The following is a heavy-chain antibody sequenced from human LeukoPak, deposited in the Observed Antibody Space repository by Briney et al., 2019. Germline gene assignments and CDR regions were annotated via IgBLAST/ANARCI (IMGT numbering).Heavy chain of an antibody. D-gene: IGHD3-3*01. V-gene: IGHV1-46*01. Sequence: ASVKVSCKASGYTFTSYAMNWVRHAPGQGLEWMGIINPSGGSTSYAQKSQGRVTMTRDMSTSTVYMELSSLRSEDTAVYYCARNSITIFGVVPGAELGYWGQGTLVTVSS. CDR2: INPSGGST. CDR1: GYTFTSYA. CDR3: ARNSITIFGVVPGAELGY. J-gene: IGHJ4*02.